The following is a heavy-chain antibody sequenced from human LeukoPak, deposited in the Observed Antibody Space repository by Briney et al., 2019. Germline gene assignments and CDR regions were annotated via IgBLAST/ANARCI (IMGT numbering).Heavy chain of an antibody. Sequence: GGSLRLSCAVSGFVFSHYTMTWVRQGPGKGLEWVSSINGSGDVTLYADSVMGRFTISRDNAKNTVSLQMNNLRAEDTAVYYCAKSDCGSDGCKLLNYWGQGTLVTASS. CDR1: GFVFSHYT. J-gene: IGHJ4*02. D-gene: IGHD3-10*01. CDR2: INGSGDVT. V-gene: IGHV3-23*01. CDR3: AKSDCGSDGCKLLNY.